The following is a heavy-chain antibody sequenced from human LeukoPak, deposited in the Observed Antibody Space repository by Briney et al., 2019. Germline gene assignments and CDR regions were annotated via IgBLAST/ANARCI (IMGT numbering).Heavy chain of an antibody. CDR1: GYTFSGYY. CDR2: INPNSGDT. Sequence: ASVKVSCKASGYTFSGYYLHWVRQAPGQGLEWMGWINPNSGDTNYAQKFQGRVTMTRDTSISTADMELSRLRSDDTAVYYCARGLAGDGRTFGYWSQGTLVTVSS. V-gene: IGHV1-2*02. D-gene: IGHD2-21*02. CDR3: ARGLAGDGRTFGY. J-gene: IGHJ4*02.